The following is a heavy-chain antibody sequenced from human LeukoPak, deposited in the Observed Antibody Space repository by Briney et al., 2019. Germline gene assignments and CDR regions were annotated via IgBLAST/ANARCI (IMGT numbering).Heavy chain of an antibody. J-gene: IGHJ4*02. V-gene: IGHV1-69*06. CDR1: GFTFSSYA. Sequence: PGGSLRLSCAASGFTFSSYAISWVRQAPGQGLEWMGGIIPIFGTANYAQKFQGRVTMTEDTSTDTAYMELSSLRSEGTAVYYCATGGDLTYLPDYWGQGTLVTVSS. CDR3: ATGGDLTYLPDY. D-gene: IGHD3-16*01. CDR2: IIPIFGTA.